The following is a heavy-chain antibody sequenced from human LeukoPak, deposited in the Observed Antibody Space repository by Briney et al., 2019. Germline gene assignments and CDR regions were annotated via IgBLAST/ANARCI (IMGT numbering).Heavy chain of an antibody. D-gene: IGHD3-22*01. CDR3: AKGYDSSGSYFRYGMDV. J-gene: IGHJ6*02. CDR1: GGTFSSYA. Sequence: ASVKVSCKASGGTFSSYAISWVRQAPGQGLEWMGGIIPIFGTANYAQKFQGRVTITADESTSTAYMELSSLRSEDTAVYYCAKGYDSSGSYFRYGMDVWGQGTTVTVSS. CDR2: IIPIFGTA. V-gene: IGHV1-69*13.